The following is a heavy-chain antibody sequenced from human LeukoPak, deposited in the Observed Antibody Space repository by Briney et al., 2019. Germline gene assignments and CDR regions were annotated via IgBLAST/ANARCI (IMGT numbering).Heavy chain of an antibody. CDR3: ARIGPILGAAWVDY. CDR2: IFYAGST. Sequence: SETLSLTCAVSGYSISSNHWWGWIRQPPGKGLEWIGYIFYAGSTYYNPSLKSRVTMSVNTSKNQFSLRLSSATAVDTAVYYCARIGPILGAAWVDYWGQRTLVSVSS. D-gene: IGHD3-3*02. J-gene: IGHJ4*02. CDR1: GYSISSNHW. V-gene: IGHV4-28*01.